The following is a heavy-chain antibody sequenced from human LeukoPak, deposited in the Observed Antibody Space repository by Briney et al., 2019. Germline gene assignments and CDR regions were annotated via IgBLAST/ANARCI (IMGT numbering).Heavy chain of an antibody. J-gene: IGHJ4*02. CDR3: ANSPGGSTGWFPDS. V-gene: IGHV3-30*02. Sequence: PGGSRRLSCAASGFTFSNSGMHWVRQAPGKGLEWVAFIRYDGSNKYYADSVKGRFTISRDNSKNTLYLQMNSLRAEDTAAYYCANSPGGSTGWFPDSWGQGTLVTVSS. D-gene: IGHD6-19*01. CDR2: IRYDGSNK. CDR1: GFTFSNSG.